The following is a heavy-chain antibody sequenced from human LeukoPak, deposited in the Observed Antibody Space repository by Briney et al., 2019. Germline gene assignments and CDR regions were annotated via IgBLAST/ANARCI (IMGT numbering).Heavy chain of an antibody. CDR3: ARGVMITFGGVIVIRNYFDY. CDR1: GGTFSSYT. J-gene: IGHJ4*02. V-gene: IGHV1-69*02. D-gene: IGHD3-16*02. Sequence: ASVKVSCKASGGTFSSYTISWVRQAPGQGLEWMGRIIPILGIANYAQKFQGRATITADKSTSTAYMELSSLRSEDTAVYYCARGVMITFGGVIVIRNYFDYWGQGTLVTVSS. CDR2: IIPILGIA.